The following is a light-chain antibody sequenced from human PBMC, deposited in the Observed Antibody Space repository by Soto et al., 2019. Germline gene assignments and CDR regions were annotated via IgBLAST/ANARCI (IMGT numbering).Light chain of an antibody. Sequence: QSVLTQPPSASGSPGQSVTISCTGTSSDVGGYNYVSWYQHHPGKAPQLIIYEVSQRPSGVPGRFSGSKSGNTASLTVSGLQAEDEADYYCSSYAGSNNLKMVFGGGTQLTVL. J-gene: IGLJ2*01. V-gene: IGLV2-8*01. CDR3: SSYAGSNNLKMV. CDR1: SSDVGGYNY. CDR2: EVS.